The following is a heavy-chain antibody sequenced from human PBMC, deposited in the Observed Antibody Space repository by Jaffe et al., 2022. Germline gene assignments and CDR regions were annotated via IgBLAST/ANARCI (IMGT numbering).Heavy chain of an antibody. D-gene: IGHD3-10*01. Sequence: VQLQESGPGLVEPSQTLSLTCSVSGGSVSSGNYYWSWIRQPAGKGLEWIGRMHTSGHTDYNPSLKSRVTISVDTSKNQFSLNLNFVTAADTAVYYCARLYYYGSGYWDDAFDIWGQGTMVTVSS. CDR3: ARLYYYGSGYWDDAFDI. J-gene: IGHJ3*02. V-gene: IGHV4-61*02. CDR2: MHTSGHT. CDR1: GGSVSSGNYY.